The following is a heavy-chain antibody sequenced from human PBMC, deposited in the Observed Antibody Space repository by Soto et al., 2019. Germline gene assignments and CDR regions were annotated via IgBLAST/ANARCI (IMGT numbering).Heavy chain of an antibody. J-gene: IGHJ5*01. CDR1: GYTFPSYW. Sequence: GESLKISCKGSGYTFPSYWIGWVRQMPGKGLEWMGIIYPGDSDARYSPSFQGQVTISVDMSISTAYLHLSSLKASDTAMYYCARQAPLLEFCESPSGNYNSGGQGPLVTVPS. V-gene: IGHV5-51*01. CDR2: IYPGDSDA. D-gene: IGHD6-25*01. CDR3: ARQAPLLEFCESPSGNYNS.